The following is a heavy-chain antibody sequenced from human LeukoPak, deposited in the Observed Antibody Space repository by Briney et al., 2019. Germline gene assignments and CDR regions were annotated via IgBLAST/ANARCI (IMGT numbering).Heavy chain of an antibody. Sequence: SETLSLTCAVSGYSISSGYYWGWIRQPQGKELEWIGSIYHSGDTYYNPSLKSRITISVDTSKNQFSLKLNSVTAADTAVYYCARQGYCSGGTCYRYFDYWGQGTLVTVSS. CDR1: GYSISSGYY. CDR2: IYHSGDT. V-gene: IGHV4-38-2*01. CDR3: ARQGYCSGGTCYRYFDY. D-gene: IGHD2-15*01. J-gene: IGHJ4*02.